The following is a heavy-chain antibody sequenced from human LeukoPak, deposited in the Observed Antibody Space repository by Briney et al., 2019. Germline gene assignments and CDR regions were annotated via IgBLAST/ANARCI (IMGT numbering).Heavy chain of an antibody. Sequence: PSDTLSLTCTVSGGSISSYYWSWIRLPPGKGLEWTGYIYYSGSTNYNPYLKSRVTISVDTSKNQFSLKLSSLTAADTAVYYCARRFEDSSSSGDYYYYYYMDVWGKGTTVTVAS. CDR2: IYYSGST. CDR3: ARRFEDSSSSGDYYYYYYMDV. D-gene: IGHD6-6*01. CDR1: GGSISSYY. V-gene: IGHV4-59*07. J-gene: IGHJ6*03.